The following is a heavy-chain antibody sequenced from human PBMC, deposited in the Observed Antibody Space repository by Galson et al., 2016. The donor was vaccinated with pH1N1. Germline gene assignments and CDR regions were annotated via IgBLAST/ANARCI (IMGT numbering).Heavy chain of an antibody. V-gene: IGHV2-5*02. CDR3: VRTIHRLGYGPDY. J-gene: IGHJ4*02. CDR1: GFSLTTPGVG. D-gene: IGHD3-22*01. Sequence: PALVKPTQTLTLTCTFSGFSLTTPGVGVGWIRQPPGEALEWLALIYWDDDKRYRQSLKNRLTLTNDNSRNEVVLTMTDMDPVDTATYYCVRTIHRLGYGPDYWGQGILVTVSS. CDR2: IYWDDDK.